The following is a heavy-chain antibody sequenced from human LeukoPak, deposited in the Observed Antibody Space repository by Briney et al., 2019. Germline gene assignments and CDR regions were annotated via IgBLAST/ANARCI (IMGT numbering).Heavy chain of an antibody. CDR1: GLTFSHYN. CDR2: IWYDGTKK. V-gene: IGHV3-33*01. D-gene: IGHD2/OR15-2a*01. J-gene: IGHJ4*02. Sequence: GGSLRLSCAASGLTFSHYNMHWVRQAPGKGPEWVAVIWYDGTKKYYADSVKGRFTISRDNSKNTLDLQMNSLRAEDTAMYYCVRAFPGVFDYWGQGTLVTVSS. CDR3: VRAFPGVFDY.